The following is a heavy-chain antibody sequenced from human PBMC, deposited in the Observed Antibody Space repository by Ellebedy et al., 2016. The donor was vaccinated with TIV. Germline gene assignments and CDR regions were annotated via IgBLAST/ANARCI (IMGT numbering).Heavy chain of an antibody. J-gene: IGHJ6*02. CDR2: VAYDGSYK. Sequence: PGGSLRLSCAPSGFTFSSYAMHWVRQAPGKGLEWVAVVAYDGSYKYYADSVKGRFTISRDNSKNTLYLHMNSLRTEDTAVYYCARGKQLWLPYYGMDVWGQGTTVTVSS. CDR1: GFTFSSYA. V-gene: IGHV3-30-3*01. CDR3: ARGKQLWLPYYGMDV. D-gene: IGHD5-18*01.